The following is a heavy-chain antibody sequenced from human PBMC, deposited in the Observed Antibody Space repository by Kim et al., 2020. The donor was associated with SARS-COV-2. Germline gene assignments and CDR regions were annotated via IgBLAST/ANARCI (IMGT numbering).Heavy chain of an antibody. CDR1: GFTFSDYY. Sequence: GGSLRLSCAGSGFTFSDYYINWIRQAPGKGLEWVSHVNSGGFTMYYADSVKGRFTISRDNAKNSVFLQMNSLRADDTAIYYCARDLRRGLLSLGYWGQGTLVTVSS. V-gene: IGHV3-11*01. D-gene: IGHD2-21*02. J-gene: IGHJ4*02. CDR2: VNSGGFTM. CDR3: ARDLRRGLLSLGY.